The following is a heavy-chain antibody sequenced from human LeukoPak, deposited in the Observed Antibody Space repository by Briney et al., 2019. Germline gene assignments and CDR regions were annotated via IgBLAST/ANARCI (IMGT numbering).Heavy chain of an antibody. CDR1: GFTFSSYG. J-gene: IGHJ4*02. CDR3: AKDYTVTKDDDY. V-gene: IGHV3-30*02. Sequence: PGGSLRLSCAASGFTFSSYGMHWVRQAPGKGLEWVAFIRYDGSNKYYADSVKGRFTISRDNSKNTLCLQMNSLRAEDTAVYYCAKDYTVTKDDDYWGQGTLVTVSS. CDR2: IRYDGSNK. D-gene: IGHD4-17*01.